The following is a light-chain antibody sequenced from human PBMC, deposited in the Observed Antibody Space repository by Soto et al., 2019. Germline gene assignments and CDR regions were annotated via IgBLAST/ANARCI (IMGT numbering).Light chain of an antibody. CDR3: SSYTSSSTLLYV. CDR2: DVS. CDR1: SSDVRGYNY. J-gene: IGLJ1*01. V-gene: IGLV2-14*01. Sequence: QSALTQPASGSGSPGQSITISCTGTSSDVRGYNYVSWYQQHPGKAPKHMIYDVSDRPPGVSNRFSGSKSGNTASLTISGLQAEDEADYYCSSYTSSSTLLYVFGTGTKLTVL.